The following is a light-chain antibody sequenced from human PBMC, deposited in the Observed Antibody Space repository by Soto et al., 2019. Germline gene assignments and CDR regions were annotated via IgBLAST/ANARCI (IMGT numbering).Light chain of an antibody. J-gene: IGLJ2*01. V-gene: IGLV2-23*01. Sequence: QSALTQPASVSGSPGQSITISCTGTSSDVGSYHLVSWYQHHPGKAPKLMIYEGSKRPSGVSNRFSGSKSGNTASLTISGLQAEDEGDYYCCSYAGSTTVVFGGGTKVTVL. CDR3: CSYAGSTTVV. CDR1: SSDVGSYHL. CDR2: EGS.